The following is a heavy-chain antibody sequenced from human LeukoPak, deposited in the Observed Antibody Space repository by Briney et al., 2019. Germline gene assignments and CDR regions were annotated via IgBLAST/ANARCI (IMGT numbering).Heavy chain of an antibody. J-gene: IGHJ3*02. CDR3: AKGRYGGIAARPGDAFDI. Sequence: GGSLRLSCEASGFTFTTYSMTWVRQAPGKGLEWVSIISSGSSAIFSADALKGRFTISRDDAKNLLYLDMNSLRAEDMALYYCAKGRYGGIAARPGDAFDIWGQGTMVTVSS. D-gene: IGHD6-6*01. CDR2: ISSGSSAI. V-gene: IGHV3-21*04. CDR1: GFTFTTYS.